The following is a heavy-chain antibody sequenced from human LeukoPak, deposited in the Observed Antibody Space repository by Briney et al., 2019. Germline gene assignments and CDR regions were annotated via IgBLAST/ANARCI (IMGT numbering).Heavy chain of an antibody. CDR1: GVSISSSTYY. J-gene: IGHJ6*03. V-gene: IGHV4-39*07. D-gene: IGHD6-19*01. Sequence: SETLSLTCTVSGVSISSSTYYWGWIRQPPGKGLEWIVTIYSSGSTYYNSSLKSRVTISADTSKNHFSLKLNSVTAADTAVYYCARESSSGHRGDYYYYMDVWGKGTTVTVSS. CDR2: IYSSGST. CDR3: ARESSSGHRGDYYYYMDV.